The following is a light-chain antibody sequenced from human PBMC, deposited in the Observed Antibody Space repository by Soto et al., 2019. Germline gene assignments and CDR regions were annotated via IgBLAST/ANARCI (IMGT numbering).Light chain of an antibody. CDR2: DAS. Sequence: EIVLTQSPATLSLSPGERATLSCRASLNINNFLAWYQQRPGQVPRLLIYDASNRATGVPARFSGSGSGTDFPLTISKLEPEDFAVYYCQQRRNWPITFGGGTKVEIK. V-gene: IGKV3-11*01. CDR1: LNINNF. J-gene: IGKJ4*01. CDR3: QQRRNWPIT.